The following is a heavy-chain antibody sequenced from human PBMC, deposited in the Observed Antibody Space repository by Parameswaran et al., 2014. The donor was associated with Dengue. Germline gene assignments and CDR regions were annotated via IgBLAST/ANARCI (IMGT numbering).Heavy chain of an antibody. Sequence: VRQAPGKGLEWVSYISSSSSTIYYADSVKGRFTISRDNAKNSLYLQMNSLRDEDTAVYYCAAEGRGYSYGFPYYGMDVWCQGTTVTVSS. V-gene: IGHV3-48*02. CDR2: ISSSSSTI. D-gene: IGHD5-18*01. J-gene: IGHJ6*02. CDR3: AAEGRGYSYGFPYYGMDV.